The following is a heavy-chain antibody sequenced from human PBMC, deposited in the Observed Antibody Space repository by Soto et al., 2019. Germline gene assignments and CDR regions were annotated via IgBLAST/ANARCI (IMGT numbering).Heavy chain of an antibody. V-gene: IGHV1-69*04. Sequence: SVKVSCKASGGTFSSYTISWVRQAPGQGLEWMGRIIPILGIANYAQKFQGRVTITADKSTSTAYVELSSLRSEDTAVYYCARDPGYCSGGSCYSYYYYMDVWGKGTTVTVSS. CDR3: ARDPGYCSGGSCYSYYYYMDV. CDR2: IIPILGIA. J-gene: IGHJ6*03. CDR1: GGTFSSYT. D-gene: IGHD2-15*01.